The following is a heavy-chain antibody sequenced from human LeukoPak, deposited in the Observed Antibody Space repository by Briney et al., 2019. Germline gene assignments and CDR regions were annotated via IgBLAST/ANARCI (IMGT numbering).Heavy chain of an antibody. CDR1: GFTFSSYA. CDR3: ARDFVLLGYMDV. V-gene: IGHV3-30*04. Sequence: PGRSLRLSCAASGFTFSSYAMHWVRQAPGKGLEWVAVISYDGSNKYYADSVKGRFTISRDNSKNTLYLQMNSLRAEDTAVYYCARDFVLLGYMDVWGKGTTVTVSS. CDR2: ISYDGSNK. D-gene: IGHD3-10*01. J-gene: IGHJ6*03.